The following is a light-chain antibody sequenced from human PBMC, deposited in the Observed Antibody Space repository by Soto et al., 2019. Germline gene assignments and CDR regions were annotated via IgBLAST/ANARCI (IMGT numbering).Light chain of an antibody. Sequence: SQRTQSPSSLSASVGDRVTITCRASQTISNYLNWYQQKPGKAPYLLIYAASSLQSGVPSRFSGSSSGTDFTLTITSLQPEDFATYYCQQNYSTPITFGQGTRLEIK. CDR2: AAS. J-gene: IGKJ5*01. V-gene: IGKV1-39*01. CDR3: QQNYSTPIT. CDR1: QTISNY.